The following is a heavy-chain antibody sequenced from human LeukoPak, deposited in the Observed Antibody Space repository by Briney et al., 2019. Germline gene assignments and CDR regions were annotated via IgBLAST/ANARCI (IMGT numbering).Heavy chain of an antibody. CDR3: ARDRSPGINAFDI. CDR2: IIPIFGTA. V-gene: IGHV1-69*05. Sequence: SVKVSCKASGGTFGSYAISWVRQAPGQGLEWMGGIIPIFGTANYAQKFQGRVTITTDESTSTAYMELSSLRSEDTAVYYCARDRSPGINAFDIWGQGTMVTVSS. J-gene: IGHJ3*02. CDR1: GGTFGSYA. D-gene: IGHD1-26*01.